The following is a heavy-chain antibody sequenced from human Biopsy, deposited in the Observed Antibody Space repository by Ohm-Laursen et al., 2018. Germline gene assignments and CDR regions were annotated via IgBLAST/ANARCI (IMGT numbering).Heavy chain of an antibody. CDR3: ARAAFGPFDS. CDR2: IYTSGST. D-gene: IGHD3-16*01. J-gene: IGHJ4*02. CDR1: GGSISSYY. Sequence: SDTLSLTCIVSGGSISSYYWNWIRRPAGKGLEWIGRIYTSGSTNFNPSLKSRVTMSIDTSKNQFSLRLSSVTAADTAVYYCARAAFGPFDSWGQGALVTVSS. V-gene: IGHV4-4*07.